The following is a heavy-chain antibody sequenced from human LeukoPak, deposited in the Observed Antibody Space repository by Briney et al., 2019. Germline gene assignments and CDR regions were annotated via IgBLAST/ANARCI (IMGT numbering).Heavy chain of an antibody. J-gene: IGHJ4*02. Sequence: PSETLSLTCAVSGGSISSGGYYWSWIRQPPGKGLEWIGYIYHSGSTYYNPSLKSRVTISVDRSKNQFSLKLSSVTAADTAVYYCALYYDSSGYAKGYFDYWGQGTLVTVSS. CDR3: ALYYDSSGYAKGYFDY. CDR1: GGSISSGGYY. V-gene: IGHV4-30-2*01. CDR2: IYHSGST. D-gene: IGHD3-22*01.